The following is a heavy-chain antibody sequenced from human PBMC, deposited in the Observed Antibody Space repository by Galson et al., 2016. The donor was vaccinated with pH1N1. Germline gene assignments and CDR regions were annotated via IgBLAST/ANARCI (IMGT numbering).Heavy chain of an antibody. J-gene: IGHJ4*02. CDR2: IDLGDEQ. CDR1: GFSLTSRAMR. V-gene: IGHV2-70*04. Sequence: PALVKPTQTLTLTCSFSGFSLTSRAMRVNWIRQPPGKALEWLALIDLGDEQFYNTPLKTRLSISKDTSKNQVVLTMTNMDPVDTATYYCTRQDPSGYYYFDKWGQGTLVIVSS. CDR3: TRQDPSGYYYFDK. D-gene: IGHD3-22*01.